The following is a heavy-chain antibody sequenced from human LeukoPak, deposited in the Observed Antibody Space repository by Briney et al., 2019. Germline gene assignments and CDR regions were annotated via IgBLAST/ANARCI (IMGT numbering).Heavy chain of an antibody. Sequence: PSETLSLTCTVSGGSISGYYWSWIRQPPGKGLEWIGEINHSGSTNYNPSLRSRVTISVDTSKNQFSLKLSSVTAADTAVYYCARGSGGYSGYDYVDYWGQGTLVTVSS. CDR3: ARGSGGYSGYDYVDY. D-gene: IGHD5-12*01. J-gene: IGHJ4*02. CDR1: GGSISGYY. V-gene: IGHV4-34*01. CDR2: INHSGST.